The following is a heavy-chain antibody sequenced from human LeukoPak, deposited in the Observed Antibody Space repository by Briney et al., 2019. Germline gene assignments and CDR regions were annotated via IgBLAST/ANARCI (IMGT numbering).Heavy chain of an antibody. Sequence: SETLSLTCTVSGGSISSSSYYLGWVRQPPGKGLEWIGSIYYSGSTYYNPSLKSRVTISVDTSKNQFSQKLSSVTAADTAVYYCARSWPGTTYFDYWGQGTLVTVSS. D-gene: IGHD3-10*01. CDR2: IYYSGST. CDR1: GGSISSSSYY. V-gene: IGHV4-39*01. J-gene: IGHJ4*02. CDR3: ARSWPGTTYFDY.